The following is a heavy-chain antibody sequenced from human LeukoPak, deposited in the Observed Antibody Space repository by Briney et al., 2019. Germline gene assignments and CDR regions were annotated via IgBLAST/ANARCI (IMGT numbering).Heavy chain of an antibody. Sequence: PGRSLRLSCVASGFTFSSYGMHWVRQTPGKGLEWVAVIRYDGSKKYSADSLKGRFTISRDDSKSTLYLQMNSLRADDTAVYYCAGDLVGALDYWGQGTLVTVSS. D-gene: IGHD1-26*01. CDR2: IRYDGSKK. J-gene: IGHJ4*02. V-gene: IGHV3-33*01. CDR3: AGDLVGALDY. CDR1: GFTFSSYG.